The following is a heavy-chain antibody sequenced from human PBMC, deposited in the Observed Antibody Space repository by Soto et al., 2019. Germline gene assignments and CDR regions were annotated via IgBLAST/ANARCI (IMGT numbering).Heavy chain of an antibody. CDR2: INHSGST. D-gene: IGHD5-18*01. V-gene: IGHV4-34*01. Sequence: SETLSLTCAAYGESFSGYYWSWLRQPPGKGLEWIGEINHSGSTKYNPSLQSRVSISVDTSKNQFSLKLSSVTAADTAVYYCARGYSYGYLSWFDPWGQGTLVTVSS. CDR1: GESFSGYY. CDR3: ARGYSYGYLSWFDP. J-gene: IGHJ5*02.